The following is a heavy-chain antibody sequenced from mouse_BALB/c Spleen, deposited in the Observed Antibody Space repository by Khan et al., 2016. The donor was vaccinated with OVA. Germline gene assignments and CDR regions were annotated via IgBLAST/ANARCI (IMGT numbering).Heavy chain of an antibody. CDR1: GFTFSSFG. V-gene: IGHV5-17*02. Sequence: EVELVESGGGLVQPGGSRKLSCAASGFTFSSFGMHWVRQAPEKGLEWVAYISSDSNTIYYADTVKGRFTISRDNPKNTLFLQMTSLWSEDTALYYCARRRIYDGYYGGAMDYWGQGTSVTVSS. CDR3: ARRRIYDGYYGGAMDY. J-gene: IGHJ4*01. CDR2: ISSDSNTI. D-gene: IGHD2-3*01.